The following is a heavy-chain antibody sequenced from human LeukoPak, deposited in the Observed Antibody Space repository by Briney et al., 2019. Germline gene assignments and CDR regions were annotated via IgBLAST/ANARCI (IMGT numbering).Heavy chain of an antibody. CDR2: VSASGDST. Sequence: GGSLRLSCAASGFTFSSYAMSWVRQAPGKGLAWISTVSASGDSTSYADSVKGWFTISRDNSKNALYLQVNSLRADDAALYYCAKSHYYGSGSIDYWGQGTLVTVSS. CDR1: GFTFSSYA. V-gene: IGHV3-23*01. J-gene: IGHJ4*02. CDR3: AKSHYYGSGSIDY. D-gene: IGHD3-10*01.